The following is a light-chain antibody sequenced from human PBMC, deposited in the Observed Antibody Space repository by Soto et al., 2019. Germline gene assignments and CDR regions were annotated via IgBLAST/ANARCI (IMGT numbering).Light chain of an antibody. CDR3: QQYSSLPFT. CDR2: GAS. J-gene: IGKJ4*01. Sequence: EIVMTQSPGTLSLSPGERATLSCRASQSVSTSYLAWYQQKPGQAPRLLIYGASSRATGIPDRFSGSGSGADFTLTISRLESEDFAVYYCQQYSSLPFTFGGGTKVEIK. V-gene: IGKV3-20*01. CDR1: QSVSTSY.